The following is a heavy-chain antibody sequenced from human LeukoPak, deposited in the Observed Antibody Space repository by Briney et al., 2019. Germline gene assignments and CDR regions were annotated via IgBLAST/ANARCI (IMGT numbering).Heavy chain of an antibody. CDR2: INPNSGGT. Sequence: ASVKVSCKASGCTFTGYYMHWVRQAPGQGLEWLAWINPNSGGTNYAQNFQGRVIMTRDTSISTAYMELTRLRSDDTAVYYCARGLGVPAETTTLFDYWGQGTLVTVPS. CDR1: GCTFTGYY. V-gene: IGHV1-2*02. D-gene: IGHD2-2*01. J-gene: IGHJ4*02. CDR3: ARGLGVPAETTTLFDY.